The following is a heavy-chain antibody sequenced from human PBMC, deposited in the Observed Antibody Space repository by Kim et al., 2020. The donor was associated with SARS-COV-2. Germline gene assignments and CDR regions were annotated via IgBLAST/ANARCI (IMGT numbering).Heavy chain of an antibody. CDR3: AKDGYHNFWGGYYTDYYYYGMDV. D-gene: IGHD3-3*01. CDR2: IRGSGSNT. CDR1: GFTFSSYA. J-gene: IGHJ6*02. V-gene: IGHV3-23*01. Sequence: GGSLRLSCAASGFTFSSYAMRWVRQAPGKGLEWVSAIRGSGSNTYYADSVKGRFTISRDNSKNTLYLQMNSLRAEDTAVYYCAKDGYHNFWGGYYTDYYYYGMDVWGQGTPVTVSS.